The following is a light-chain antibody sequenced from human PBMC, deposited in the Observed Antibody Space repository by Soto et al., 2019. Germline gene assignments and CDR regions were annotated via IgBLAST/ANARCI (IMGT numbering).Light chain of an antibody. CDR1: QSVLYSSNNKNY. CDR2: WAS. J-gene: IGKJ4*01. Sequence: DIVMTQSTDSLAVSLGERATINCKSSQSVLYSSNNKNYLSWCQQRPGQPPKLLIYWASTREYGVPDRFSGSGSGTEFTLTISSLQAEDVGVYYCQHYYNTPPTLAGGTKVDIK. CDR3: QHYYNTPPT. V-gene: IGKV4-1*01.